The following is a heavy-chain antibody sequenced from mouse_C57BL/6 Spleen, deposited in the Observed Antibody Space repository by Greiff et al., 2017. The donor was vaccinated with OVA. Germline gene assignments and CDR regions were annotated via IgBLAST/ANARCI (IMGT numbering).Heavy chain of an antibody. CDR2: ISSGGDYI. CDR1: GFTFSSYA. V-gene: IGHV5-9-1*02. Sequence: EVKLVESGEGLVKPGGSLKLSCAASGFTFSSYAMSWVRQTPEKRLEWVAYISSGGDYIYYADTVKGRFTISRDNARNTLYLQMSILKSEYTAMYYCTRDGDGYLYYYDYWGQGTTLTVSS. CDR3: TRDGDGYLYYYDY. J-gene: IGHJ2*01. D-gene: IGHD2-3*01.